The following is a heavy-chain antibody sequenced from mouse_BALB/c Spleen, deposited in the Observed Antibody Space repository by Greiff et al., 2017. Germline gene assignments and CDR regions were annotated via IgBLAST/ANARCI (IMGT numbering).Heavy chain of an antibody. CDR2: IYPGSGST. V-gene: IGHV1S22*01. J-gene: IGHJ4*01. Sequence: LQQPGSELVRPGASVKLSCKASGYTFTSYWMHWVKQRPGQGLEWIGNIYPGSGSTNYDEKFKSKATLTVDTSSSTAYMQLSSLTSEDSAVYYCARLGNYGFYYAMDYWGQGTSVTVSS. CDR3: ARLGNYGFYYAMDY. D-gene: IGHD2-1*01. CDR1: GYTFTSYW.